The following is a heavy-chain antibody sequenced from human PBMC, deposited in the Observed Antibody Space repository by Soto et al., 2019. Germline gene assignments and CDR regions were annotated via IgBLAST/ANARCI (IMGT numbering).Heavy chain of an antibody. CDR1: GFTFSDYY. J-gene: IGHJ4*02. CDR2: ISSSGSTI. Sequence: PGGSLRLSCAASGFTFSDYYMSWIRQAPGKGLEWVSYISSSGSTIYYADSVKGRFTISRDNAKNSLYLQMNSLRAEDTAVYYCARADRYYCSGGSCFHFDYWGQGTLVTVSS. V-gene: IGHV3-11*01. CDR3: ARADRYYCSGGSCFHFDY. D-gene: IGHD2-15*01.